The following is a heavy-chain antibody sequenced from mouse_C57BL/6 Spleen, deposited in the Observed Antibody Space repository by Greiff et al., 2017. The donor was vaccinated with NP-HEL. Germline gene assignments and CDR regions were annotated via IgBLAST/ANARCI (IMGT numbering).Heavy chain of an antibody. J-gene: IGHJ4*01. Sequence: QVQLQQPGAELVLPGASVKLSCKASGYTFTSYWMHWVKQRPGQGLEWIGEIDPSDSYTNYNHKFKGKATLTVDKSSSTAYMQLSSLTSEDSAVYYCARRNYYGSRVYAMDYWGQGTSVTVSS. D-gene: IGHD1-1*01. V-gene: IGHV1-69*01. CDR3: ARRNYYGSRVYAMDY. CDR2: IDPSDSYT. CDR1: GYTFTSYW.